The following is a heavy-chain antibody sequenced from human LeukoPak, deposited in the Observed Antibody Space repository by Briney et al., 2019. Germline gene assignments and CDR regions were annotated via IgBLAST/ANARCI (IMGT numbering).Heavy chain of an antibody. V-gene: IGHV3-21*01. CDR2: ISSSSSYI. CDR1: GFTFSSYS. J-gene: IGHJ3*02. CDR3: ARRAWYSGGWDKNADAFDI. D-gene: IGHD6-19*01. Sequence: GGSLRLSCAASGFTFSSYSMNWVRQAPGKGLERVSSISSSSSYIYYADSVKGRFTISRDNAKNSLYLQMNSLRAEDTAVYYCARRAWYSGGWDKNADAFDIWGQGTMVTVSS.